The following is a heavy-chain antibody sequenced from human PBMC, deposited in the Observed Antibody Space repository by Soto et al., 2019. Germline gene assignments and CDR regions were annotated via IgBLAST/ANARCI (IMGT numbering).Heavy chain of an antibody. CDR3: ARDLLGCSGGSCYSGAFAI. D-gene: IGHD2-15*01. Sequence: ASVKVSCKASGYTFTSYYMHWVRQAPGQGLEWMGIINPSGGSTSYAQKFQGRVTMTRDTSTSTVYMELSSLRSEDTAVYYCARDLLGCSGGSCYSGAFAIWGQGTMVTVSS. V-gene: IGHV1-46*03. CDR1: GYTFTSYY. CDR2: INPSGGST. J-gene: IGHJ3*02.